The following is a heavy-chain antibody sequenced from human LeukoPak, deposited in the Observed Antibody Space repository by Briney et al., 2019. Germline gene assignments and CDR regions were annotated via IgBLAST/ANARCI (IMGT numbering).Heavy chain of an antibody. CDR3: AKGRGSFGEYTDY. CDR1: GFTFSSYA. Sequence: GGSLRPSCAPSGFTFSSYAMHWVRQAPGEGLEWGAFIRNDGSNKYYADSVKARFTISRDNSKNTLYLQMNSLRAEDTAVYYCAKGRGSFGEYTDYWGQGTLVTVSS. V-gene: IGHV3-30*02. D-gene: IGHD3-10*01. CDR2: IRNDGSNK. J-gene: IGHJ4*02.